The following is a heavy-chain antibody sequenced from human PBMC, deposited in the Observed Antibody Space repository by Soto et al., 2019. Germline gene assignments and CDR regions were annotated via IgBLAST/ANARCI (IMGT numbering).Heavy chain of an antibody. CDR2: IVPTVDTS. V-gene: IGHV1-69*14. D-gene: IGHD5-18*01. CDR1: GATFSSYA. CDR3: VRVVAIPGYPDN. J-gene: IGHJ4*02. Sequence: QVQLVQSGAEVRQPSSSVKVSCKTSGATFSSYAITWVRQAPGQGLEWMGCIVPTVDTSTYAQKFQGRVTITADKFTNTVYMELSSLRSDDTAVYYCVRVVAIPGYPDNWGQGTLVTVSS.